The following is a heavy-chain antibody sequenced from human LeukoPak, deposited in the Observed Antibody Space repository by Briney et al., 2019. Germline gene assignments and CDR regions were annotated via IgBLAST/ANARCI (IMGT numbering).Heavy chain of an antibody. CDR3: TRVQRIAAAAPLDY. V-gene: IGHV4-39*07. CDR2: IYYSGST. D-gene: IGHD6-13*01. CDR1: GGSISSSSYY. Sequence: SETLSLTCTVSGGSISSSSYYWGWIRQPPGKGLEWIGSIYYSGSTYYNPSLKSRVTISVDTSKNQFSLKLSSMTAADTAVYYCTRVQRIAAAAPLDYWGQGTLVTVSS. J-gene: IGHJ4*02.